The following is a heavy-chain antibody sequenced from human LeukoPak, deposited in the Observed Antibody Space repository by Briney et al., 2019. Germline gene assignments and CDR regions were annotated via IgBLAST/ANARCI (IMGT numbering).Heavy chain of an antibody. CDR3: ARGGFVDTAMVSHYFDY. CDR2: INHSGST. V-gene: IGHV4-34*01. Sequence: SGTLSLTCAVYGGSFSGYYWSWIRQPPGKGLEWIGEINHSGSTNYNPSLKSRVTISVDTSKNQFSLKLSSVTAADTAVYYCARGGFVDTAMVSHYFDYWGQGTLVTVSS. CDR1: GGSFSGYY. J-gene: IGHJ4*02. D-gene: IGHD5-18*01.